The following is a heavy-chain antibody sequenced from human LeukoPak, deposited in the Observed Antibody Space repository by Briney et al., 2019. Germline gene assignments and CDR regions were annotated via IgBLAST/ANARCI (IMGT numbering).Heavy chain of an antibody. CDR2: ISGSGGST. CDR3: ATQFIAAAGTGNY. D-gene: IGHD6-13*01. CDR1: GFTFSSYA. V-gene: IGHV3-23*01. J-gene: IGHJ4*02. Sequence: GGSLRLSCAASGFTFSSYAMSWVRQAPGKGLEWVSAISGSGGSTYYADSVKGRFTISRDNSKNKLYLQMNSLRAEDAAVYYCATQFIAAAGTGNYWGQGTLVTVSS.